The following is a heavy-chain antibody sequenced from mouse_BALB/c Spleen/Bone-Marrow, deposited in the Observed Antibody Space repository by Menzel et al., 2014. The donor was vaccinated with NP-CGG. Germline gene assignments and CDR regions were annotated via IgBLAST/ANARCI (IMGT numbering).Heavy chain of an antibody. CDR2: IDPENGDT. V-gene: IGHV14-4*02. D-gene: IGHD2-1*01. J-gene: IGHJ4*01. Sequence: VQLQQSGAELVWTGASVKLSCTASGFNIKDYYMHWVKQRPEQGLEWIGWIDPENGDTEYAPKFQGKATMTADTSSNTAYLQLSSLTSEDTAVYYCNGNYYAMDYWGQGTSVTVSS. CDR1: GFNIKDYY. CDR3: NGNYYAMDY.